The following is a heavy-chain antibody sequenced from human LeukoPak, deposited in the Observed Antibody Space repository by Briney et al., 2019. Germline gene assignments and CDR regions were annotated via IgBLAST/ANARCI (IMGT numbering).Heavy chain of an antibody. D-gene: IGHD6-13*01. CDR3: AKDARDSSSWDWFDP. CDR1: GFTFSSYA. V-gene: IGHV3-23*01. J-gene: IGHJ5*02. Sequence: QAGGSLRLSCAASGFTFSSYAMSWVRQAPGKGLEWVSAISGSGGSTYYADSVKGRFTISRDNSKNALYLQMNSLRAEDTAVYYCAKDARDSSSWDWFDPWGQGTLVTVSS. CDR2: ISGSGGST.